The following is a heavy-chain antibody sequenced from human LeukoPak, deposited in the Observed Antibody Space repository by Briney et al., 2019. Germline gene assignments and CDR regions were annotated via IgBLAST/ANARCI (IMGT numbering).Heavy chain of an antibody. CDR1: GFTFSSYA. D-gene: IGHD5-18*01. V-gene: IGHV3-30*04. Sequence: GGSLRLSCAASGFTFSSYAMHWVRQAPGKGLECVAVISSDGSNKHYAHSVKGRFTISSDNSKNTLYLQMNSLRAEDTAVYYCAREDRTCIQLWLQKFDYWGQGTLVTVSS. J-gene: IGHJ4*02. CDR2: ISSDGSNK. CDR3: AREDRTCIQLWLQKFDY.